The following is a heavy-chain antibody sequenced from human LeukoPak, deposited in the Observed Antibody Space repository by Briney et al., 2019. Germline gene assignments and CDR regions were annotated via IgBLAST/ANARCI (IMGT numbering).Heavy chain of an antibody. Sequence: GGSLRLSCAASGFTFRRYAMSWLRQAPGKALEWVSALCGSGGNTYYADSVKGRFTISRDNSNNTLYLQMNSLRVEDTAVYYCAKEAEYDSSSWYEPGWFDPWGQGTLVTVSS. CDR2: LCGSGGNT. CDR1: GFTFRRYA. D-gene: IGHD6-13*01. CDR3: AKEAEYDSSSWYEPGWFDP. J-gene: IGHJ5*02. V-gene: IGHV3-23*01.